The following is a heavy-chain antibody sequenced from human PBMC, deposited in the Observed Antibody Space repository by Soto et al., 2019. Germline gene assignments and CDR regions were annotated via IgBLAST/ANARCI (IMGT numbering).Heavy chain of an antibody. CDR1: GYTFTSYD. CDR2: MNPNSGNT. D-gene: IGHD2-2*01. J-gene: IGHJ5*02. V-gene: IGHV1-8*01. CDR3: AITEGNIDFVVVPAAMNGLDP. Sequence: ASVKVSCKASGYTFTSYDINWVRQATGQGLEKMGWMNPNSGNTGYAQKFQGRVTMTRNTSISTAYMELSSLRSEDTAVYYCAITEGNIDFVVVPAAMNGLDPWGQGTLVTVSS.